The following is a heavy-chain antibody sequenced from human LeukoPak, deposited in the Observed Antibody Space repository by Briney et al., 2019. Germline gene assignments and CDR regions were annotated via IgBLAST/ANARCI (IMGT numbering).Heavy chain of an antibody. D-gene: IGHD4-17*01. CDR2: ISAYNGNT. Sequence: ASVKVSCKASGYTFTSYGISWVRQAPGQGLEWMGWISAYNGNTNYAQKLQGRVTMTTDTSTSTAYMELRSLRSDDTAVYYCAREHEGYGDVLNFDYWGQGTLVTVSS. CDR3: AREHEGYGDVLNFDY. CDR1: GYTFTSYG. V-gene: IGHV1-18*01. J-gene: IGHJ4*02.